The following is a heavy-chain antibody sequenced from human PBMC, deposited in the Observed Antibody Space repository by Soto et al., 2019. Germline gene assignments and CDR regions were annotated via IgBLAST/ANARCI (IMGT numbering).Heavy chain of an antibody. Sequence: QVHLVQSGAEVKKPGSSVKVSCKASGLTFSRSTLTWVRQAPGQGPEWMGGIIPVFGSVDYAQKFQDSITISADVFTSTTYMELRSLRSEDTAVYDCARGHQYGGNSDAFEFWGQGTVVTVSS. CDR2: IIPVFGSV. CDR1: GLTFSRST. CDR3: ARGHQYGGNSDAFEF. V-gene: IGHV1-69*12. D-gene: IGHD4-17*01. J-gene: IGHJ3*01.